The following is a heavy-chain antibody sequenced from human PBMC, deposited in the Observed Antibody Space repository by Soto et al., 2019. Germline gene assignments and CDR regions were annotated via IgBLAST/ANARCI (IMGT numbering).Heavy chain of an antibody. CDR1: GGSISSSDYY. V-gene: IGHV4-61*08. Sequence: SETLSLTCTVSGGSISSSDYYWSWIRQPPGKGLEWIGYIYYSGSTNYNPSLKSRVTISVDTSKNQFSLKLSSVTAADTAVYYCASRNSSGFRDSEYYFDYWGQGTLVTVSS. CDR2: IYYSGST. D-gene: IGHD6-19*01. J-gene: IGHJ4*02. CDR3: ASRNSSGFRDSEYYFDY.